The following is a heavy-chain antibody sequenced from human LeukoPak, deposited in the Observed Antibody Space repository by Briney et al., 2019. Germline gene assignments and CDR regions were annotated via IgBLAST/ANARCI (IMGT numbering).Heavy chain of an antibody. Sequence: GGSLRLSCAASGFTFSSYEMNWVRQAPGKGLEWVSYISSSGSTIYYADSVKGRFTISRDNAKNSLYLQMSSLRAEDTAVYYCARDAGYSSSPDVWGKGTTVTVSS. CDR1: GFTFSSYE. J-gene: IGHJ6*04. D-gene: IGHD6-6*01. CDR3: ARDAGYSSSPDV. V-gene: IGHV3-48*03. CDR2: ISSSGSTI.